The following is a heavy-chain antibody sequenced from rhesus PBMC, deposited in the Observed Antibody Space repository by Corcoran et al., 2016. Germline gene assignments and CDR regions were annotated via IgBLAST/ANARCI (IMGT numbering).Heavy chain of an antibody. Sequence: QVQLQESGPGLLKPSETLSLTCTASVGSFSGSYFWSWIRQPPGKGLDWIGGIYGNRASTYYNPSLKSRVTISKDTSKNQFSRKLSSVTAADTAVYYCACFDYWGQGVLVTVSS. V-gene: IGHV4-143*01. CDR3: ACFDY. CDR2: IYGNRAST. J-gene: IGHJ4*01. CDR1: VGSFSGSYF.